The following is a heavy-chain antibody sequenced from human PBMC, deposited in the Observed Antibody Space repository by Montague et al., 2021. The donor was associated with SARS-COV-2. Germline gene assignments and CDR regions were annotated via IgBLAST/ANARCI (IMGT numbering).Heavy chain of an antibody. CDR1: GDSINNYY. J-gene: IGHJ4*02. CDR2: IYYSGDANYYPSRGT. D-gene: IGHD5-12*01. CDR3: ARGSGYSGYALAY. V-gene: IGHV4-59*01. Sequence: SETLSLTCTVSGDSINNYYWGWIRQSPGKGLEYIGYIYYSGDANYYPSRGTNYNPSFESRVAISLDTSKNQFSLNLSSVTTADTAVYYCARGSGYSGYALAYWGQGTLVTVSS.